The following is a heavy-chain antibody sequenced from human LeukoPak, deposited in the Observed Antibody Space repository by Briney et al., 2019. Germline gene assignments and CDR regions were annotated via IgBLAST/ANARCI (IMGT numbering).Heavy chain of an antibody. CDR3: ARDPIAAEPDYFDY. V-gene: IGHV3-30*04. Sequence: PGRSLRLSCSASGFTFGTYAMHWVRQAPGKGLEWVAVIFDERNKFVADSVKGRFTISRDNFKNTLYLQTNSLRDEDTAVYYCARDPIAAEPDYFDYWGQGTLVTVSS. D-gene: IGHD6-25*01. CDR2: IFDERNK. J-gene: IGHJ4*02. CDR1: GFTFGTYA.